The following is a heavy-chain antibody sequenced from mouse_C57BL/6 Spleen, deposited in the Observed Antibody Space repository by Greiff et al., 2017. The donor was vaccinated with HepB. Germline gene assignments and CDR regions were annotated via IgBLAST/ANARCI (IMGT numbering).Heavy chain of an antibody. Sequence: QVQLQQSGAELVRPGASVTLSCKASGYTFTDYEMHWVKQTPVHGLEWIGAIDPETGGTAYNQKFKGKAILTADKSSSTAYMELRSLTSEDSAVYYCTRGGMVTTGYWYFDVWGTGTTVTVSS. J-gene: IGHJ1*03. V-gene: IGHV1-15*01. D-gene: IGHD2-2*01. CDR1: GYTFTDYE. CDR3: TRGGMVTTGYWYFDV. CDR2: IDPETGGT.